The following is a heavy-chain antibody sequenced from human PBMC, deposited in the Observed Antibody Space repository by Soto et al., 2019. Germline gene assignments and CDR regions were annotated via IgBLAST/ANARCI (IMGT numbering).Heavy chain of an antibody. CDR3: AKDHNRYYYDSSGYSGWDY. V-gene: IGHV3-23*01. D-gene: IGHD3-22*01. J-gene: IGHJ4*02. CDR2: ISGSGGST. Sequence: EVQLLESGGGLVQPGGSLRLSCAASGFTFSSYAMSWVRQAPGKGLEWVSAISGSGGSTYYADSVKGRFTISRDNSKNTVYLQMNSLRAEDTAVYYCAKDHNRYYYDSSGYSGWDYWGQGTLVTVSS. CDR1: GFTFSSYA.